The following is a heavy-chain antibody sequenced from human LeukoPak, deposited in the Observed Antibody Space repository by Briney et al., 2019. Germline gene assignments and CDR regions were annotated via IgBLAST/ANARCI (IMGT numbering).Heavy chain of an antibody. Sequence: GASVKVSCKASGYTFTSYGISWVRQAPGQGLEWMGWISTYNGNTNYAQKFQGRVTMTTYTSTSTAYMELRTLRSDDTAMYYCARDRLGHGRGTFDYWGQGTLVTVSS. CDR1: GYTFTSYG. D-gene: IGHD1-26*01. CDR2: ISTYNGNT. J-gene: IGHJ4*02. V-gene: IGHV1-18*01. CDR3: ARDRLGHGRGTFDY.